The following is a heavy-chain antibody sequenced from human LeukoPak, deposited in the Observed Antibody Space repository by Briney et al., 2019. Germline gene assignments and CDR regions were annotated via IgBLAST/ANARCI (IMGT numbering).Heavy chain of an antibody. CDR1: GFTFSGYY. J-gene: IGHJ6*03. CDR2: ISDTSTYT. Sequence: GGSLRLSCAASGFTFSGYYMTWVRQPPGKGLEWVSSISDTSTYTFYRESLKGRFTVSRDNPKNSLYLQMNSLRAEDTALYYCARDQKNYYYMDVWGKGTTVTVSS. V-gene: IGHV3-21*04. CDR3: ARDQKNYYYMDV.